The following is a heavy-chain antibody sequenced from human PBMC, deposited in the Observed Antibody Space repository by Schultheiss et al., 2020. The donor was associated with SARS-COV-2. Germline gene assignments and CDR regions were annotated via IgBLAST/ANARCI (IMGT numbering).Heavy chain of an antibody. V-gene: IGHV4-59*01. CDR2: IYYSGST. Sequence: SQTLSLTCTVSGGSISSYYWSWIRQPPGKGLEWIGYIYYSGSTNYNPSLKSRVTISVDTSKNQFSLKLSSVTAADTAVYYCARGRDTAVDEINWFDPWGQGTLVTVSS. CDR3: ARGRDTAVDEINWFDP. D-gene: IGHD5-18*01. J-gene: IGHJ5*02. CDR1: GGSISSYY.